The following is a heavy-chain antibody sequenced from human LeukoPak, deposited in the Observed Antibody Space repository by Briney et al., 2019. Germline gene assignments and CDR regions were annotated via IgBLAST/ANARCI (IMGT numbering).Heavy chain of an antibody. V-gene: IGHV1-69*05. D-gene: IGHD2-15*01. CDR2: IIPIFGTA. CDR3: ARDDGRGSSFPVDV. Sequence: SMKVSCKASGATFSSYAISWVRQAPGPGLEWMGGIIPIFGTANYAQKSQGRVTITTDKTTSTAYMEMCRLRSEDTGVYYCARDDGRGSSFPVDVWGKGAPVTVSS. J-gene: IGHJ6*04. CDR1: GATFSSYA.